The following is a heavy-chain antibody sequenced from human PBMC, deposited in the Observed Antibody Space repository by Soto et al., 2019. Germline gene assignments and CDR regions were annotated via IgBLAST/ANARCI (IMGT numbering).Heavy chain of an antibody. CDR2: ISYDGSNK. CDR1: GGTCVDFG. CDR3: ERTPYGQYSSRYGVNAFDI. V-gene: IGHV3-30-3*01. D-gene: IGHD3-22*01. Sequence: LRHSWAAAGGTCVDFGIRWISQDPGKGLEWVAVISYDGSNKYYADSVKGRFTISRDNSKNTLYLQMNSLRAEDTAVYYCERTPYGQYSSRYGVNAFDIWGQGTMVTVTS. J-gene: IGHJ3*02.